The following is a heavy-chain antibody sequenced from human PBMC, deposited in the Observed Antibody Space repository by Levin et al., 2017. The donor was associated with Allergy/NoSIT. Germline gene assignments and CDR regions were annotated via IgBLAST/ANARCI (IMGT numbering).Heavy chain of an antibody. CDR2: IKEDGSVQ. V-gene: IGHV3-7*01. D-gene: IGHD6-19*01. J-gene: IGHJ4*02. CDR1: GFTFSRYW. Sequence: GGSLRLSCAASGFTFSRYWMSWVRQAPGKGLEWVANIKEDGSVQYYVDSVKGRFTISRDNAKNSLYLQMNSLRVEDTAIYYCAGQNNGWAYFDYWGQGTLVTVSS. CDR3: AGQNNGWAYFDY.